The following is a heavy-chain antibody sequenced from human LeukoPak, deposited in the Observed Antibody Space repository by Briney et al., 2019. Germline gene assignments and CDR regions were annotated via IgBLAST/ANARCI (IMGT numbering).Heavy chain of an antibody. CDR2: INPNRGDT. D-gene: IGHD6-19*01. V-gene: IGHV1-2*02. CDR3: ARFYSGWYSDY. Sequence: ASVTVSYMASVYIFTDHYMHWVRQPPGQRLEWMGWINPNRGDTNYAQKFQGRVTMTSDTSISTAYMELSRLRSDDTAVYYCARFYSGWYSDYWGQGTLVTVCS. CDR1: VYIFTDHY. J-gene: IGHJ4*02.